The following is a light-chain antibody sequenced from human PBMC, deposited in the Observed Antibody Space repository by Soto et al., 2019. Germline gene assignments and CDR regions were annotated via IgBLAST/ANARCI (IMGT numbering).Light chain of an antibody. J-gene: IGKJ5*01. CDR1: QSVSSSY. Sequence: EIVMTHSPDTLSVSPGESATLSCLASQSVSSSYLAWYQQKPGQAPRLLIYGASSRATGIPARFSGSGSGTEFTLTISSLQSEDFAVYYCHQYDNWPKTFGQGTRLQI. CDR2: GAS. V-gene: IGKV3-15*01. CDR3: HQYDNWPKT.